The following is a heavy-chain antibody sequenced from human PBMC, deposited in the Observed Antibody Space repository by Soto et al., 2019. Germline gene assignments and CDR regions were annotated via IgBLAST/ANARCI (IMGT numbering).Heavy chain of an antibody. V-gene: IGHV3-23*01. Sequence: EVQLLESGGGLIQPGGSLRLSCAASGFTFSSYAMSWVRQAPGKGLEWVSTISGSGGSTYYADSVKGRFTISRDNSKNTLYMQMNSPRAEDTAVYYCARDGEWELLSLDYWGQGTLVTVSS. J-gene: IGHJ4*02. CDR3: ARDGEWELLSLDY. CDR1: GFTFSSYA. CDR2: ISGSGGST. D-gene: IGHD1-26*01.